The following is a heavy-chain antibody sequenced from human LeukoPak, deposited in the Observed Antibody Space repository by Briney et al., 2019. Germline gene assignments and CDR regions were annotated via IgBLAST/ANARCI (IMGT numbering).Heavy chain of an antibody. J-gene: IGHJ4*02. Sequence: PGGSLRLSCAASGFPFSSNAMSWVRQAPGKGLEWVSVITDSGGSTYSVKGRFTISRDNSKNTLYLQMNSLRAEDTAVYYCAKAARWNYFDYWGPGTLVTVSS. V-gene: IGHV3-23*01. CDR1: GFPFSSNA. D-gene: IGHD4-23*01. CDR2: ITDSGGST. CDR3: AKAARWNYFDY.